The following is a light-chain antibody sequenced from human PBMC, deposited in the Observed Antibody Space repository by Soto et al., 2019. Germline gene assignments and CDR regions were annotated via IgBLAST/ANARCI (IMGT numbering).Light chain of an antibody. CDR1: QSVSGN. CDR2: GAS. CDR3: QQYNNWPPLT. V-gene: IGKV3-15*01. J-gene: IGKJ4*01. Sequence: EIVMTQSPTTLSVSPEGRATLSCRASQSVSGNLAWYQQKPGHAPRLLIYGASTRATGIPAKFSGSGSGTEFTLTISSLQSEDFTFYYCQQYNNWPPLTFGGGTKVEIK.